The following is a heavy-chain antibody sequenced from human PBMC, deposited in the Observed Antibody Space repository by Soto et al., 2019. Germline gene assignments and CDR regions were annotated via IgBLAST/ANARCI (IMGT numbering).Heavy chain of an antibody. CDR2: MGNDGITT. CDR3: AKEFQWELHAFDI. V-gene: IGHV3-30*02. CDR1: GFTFSTYG. J-gene: IGHJ3*02. D-gene: IGHD1-26*01. Sequence: GFTFSTYGMHWVRQAPGKGLEWVAVMGNDGITTFYADSVKGRFTISRDNSKNTLFLQMNSLRADDTAVYYCAKEFQWELHAFDIWGQGTMVTVSS.